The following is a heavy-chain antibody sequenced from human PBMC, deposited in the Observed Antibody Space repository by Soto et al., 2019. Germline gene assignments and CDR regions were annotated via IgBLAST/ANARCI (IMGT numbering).Heavy chain of an antibody. D-gene: IGHD3-3*01. V-gene: IGHV4-30-4*01. J-gene: IGHJ6*02. CDR1: GGSISSGDYY. CDR3: ARDRLRFLEWFPAPFGMDV. Sequence: PSETLSLTCTVSGGSISSGDYYWSWIRQPPGKGLEWIGYIYYSGSTYYNPSLKSRVTISVDTSKNQFSLKLSSVTAADTAVYYCARDRLRFLEWFPAPFGMDVWGQGTTVTVSS. CDR2: IYYSGST.